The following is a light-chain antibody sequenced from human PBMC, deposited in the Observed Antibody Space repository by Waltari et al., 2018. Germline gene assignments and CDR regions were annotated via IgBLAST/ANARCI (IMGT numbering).Light chain of an antibody. CDR2: GAS. Sequence: CRAGQSVSRALAWYQQKPGQAPRLLIYGASNRATGIPDRFSGGGSGTDFSLTISRLEPEDFAVYYCQHYVRLPATFGQGTKVEIK. V-gene: IGKV3-20*01. CDR1: QSVSRA. J-gene: IGKJ1*01. CDR3: QHYVRLPAT.